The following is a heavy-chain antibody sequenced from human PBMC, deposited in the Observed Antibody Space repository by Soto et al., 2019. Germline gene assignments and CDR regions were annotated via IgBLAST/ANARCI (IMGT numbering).Heavy chain of an antibody. CDR1: GFTFSSYG. CDR3: AREVGYCSGGSCLGYYGMDV. Sequence: GGSLRLSCAASGFTFSSYGMHWVRQAPGKGLEWVAVIWYDGSNKYYADSVKGRFTISRGNSKNTLYLQMNSLRAEDTAVYYCAREVGYCSGGSCLGYYGMDVWGQGTTVTVSS. J-gene: IGHJ6*02. D-gene: IGHD2-15*01. V-gene: IGHV3-33*01. CDR2: IWYDGSNK.